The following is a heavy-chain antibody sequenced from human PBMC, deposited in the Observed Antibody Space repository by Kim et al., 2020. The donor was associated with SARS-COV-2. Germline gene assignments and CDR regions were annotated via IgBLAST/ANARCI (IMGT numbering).Heavy chain of an antibody. D-gene: IGHD3-22*01. V-gene: IGHV5-51*01. J-gene: IGHJ3*02. CDR3: ARPVYYYDSSGYADAFDI. CDR1: GYSFTSYW. Sequence: GESLKISCKGSGYSFTSYWIGWVRQMPGKGLEWMGIIYPGDYDTRYSPSFQGQVTIAADKSISTAYLQWSSLKASDTAMYYCARPVYYYDSSGYADAFDIWGQGTMVTVSS. CDR2: IYPGDYDT.